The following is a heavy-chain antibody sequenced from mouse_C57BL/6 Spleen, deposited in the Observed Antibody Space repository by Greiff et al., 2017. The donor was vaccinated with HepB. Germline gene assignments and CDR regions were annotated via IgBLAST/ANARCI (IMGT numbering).Heavy chain of an antibody. V-gene: IGHV1-64*01. D-gene: IGHD2-3*01. Sequence: QVHVKQSGAELVKPGASVKLSCKASGYTFTSYWMHWVKQRPGQGLEWIGMIHPNSGSTNYNEKFKSKATLTVDKSSSTAYMQLSSLTSEDSAVYYCARWGDGYPPYYFDYWGQGTTLTVSS. CDR3: ARWGDGYPPYYFDY. CDR2: IHPNSGST. J-gene: IGHJ2*01. CDR1: GYTFTSYW.